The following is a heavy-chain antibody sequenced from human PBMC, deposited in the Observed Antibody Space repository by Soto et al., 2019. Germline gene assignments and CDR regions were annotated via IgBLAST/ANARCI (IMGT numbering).Heavy chain of an antibody. J-gene: IGHJ5*02. D-gene: IGHD3-3*01. CDR2: INHSGST. CDR3: ARGSGITIFGVVIISPKNWFDP. Sequence: ETLSLTCAVYGGSFSGYYWSWIRQPPGKGLEWIGEINHSGSTNYNPSLKSRVTISVDTSKNQFSLKLSSVTAADTAVYYCARGSGITIFGVVIISPKNWFDPWGQGTLVTVSS. V-gene: IGHV4-34*01. CDR1: GGSFSGYY.